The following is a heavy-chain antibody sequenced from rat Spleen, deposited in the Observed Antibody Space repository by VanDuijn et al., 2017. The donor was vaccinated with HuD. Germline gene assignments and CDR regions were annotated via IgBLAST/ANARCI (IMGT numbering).Heavy chain of an antibody. J-gene: IGHJ2*01. CDR2: IDPSGGNT. CDR1: GLSFSNYD. D-gene: IGHD1-12*01. V-gene: IGHV5-25*01. Sequence: EVQLVESGGGLVQPGRSMKLSCAASGLSFSNYDMAWVRQAPTKGLEWVASIDPSGGNTYYRDSVKGRFTISRDNAKSTLYLQMNSLRSEDTATYYCTRGTYYRHWGQGVMVTVSS. CDR3: TRGTYYRH.